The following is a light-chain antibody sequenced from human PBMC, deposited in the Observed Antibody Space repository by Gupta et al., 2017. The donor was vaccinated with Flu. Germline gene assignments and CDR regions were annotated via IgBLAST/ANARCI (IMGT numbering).Light chain of an antibody. CDR2: WAS. CDR3: QQYYSSPT. Sequence: VSLGERATINCKSSQSISRDSNTRNYLAWYQHKPGQPPKLLIYWASLRESGVPDRFNGGGSGTDFTLTISSLQAEDVAVYYCQQYYSSPTFGPGTKVEIK. CDR1: QSISRDSNTRNY. V-gene: IGKV4-1*01. J-gene: IGKJ3*01.